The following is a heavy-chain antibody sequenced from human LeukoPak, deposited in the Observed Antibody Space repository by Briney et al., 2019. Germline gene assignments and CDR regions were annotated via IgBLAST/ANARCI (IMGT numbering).Heavy chain of an antibody. CDR3: ARGTRDCTSASCYNY. V-gene: IGHV4-34*01. Sequence: SETLSLTCAVYGGSFSGYYWSWIRQPPGKGLEWIGEINHSGSTNYNPSLKSRVTISVDTSKNQFSLKLSSVTAADTAVYFCARGTRDCTSASCYNYWGQGTLVTVSS. D-gene: IGHD2-2*02. J-gene: IGHJ4*02. CDR1: GGSFSGYY. CDR2: INHSGST.